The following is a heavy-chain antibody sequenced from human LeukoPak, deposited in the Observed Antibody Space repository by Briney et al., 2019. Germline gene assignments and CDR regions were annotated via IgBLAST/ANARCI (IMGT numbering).Heavy chain of an antibody. CDR3: ARGPRDCSSTSCHRLGYYYYYMDV. CDR2: ISYDGSNK. J-gene: IGHJ6*03. D-gene: IGHD2-2*01. V-gene: IGHV3-30-3*01. Sequence: GGSLRLSCAASGFTFSSYAMHWVRQAPGRGLEWVAVISYDGSNKYYADSVKGRFTISRDNSKNTLYLQMNSLRAEDTAVYYCARGPRDCSSTSCHRLGYYYYYMDVWGKGTTVTVSS. CDR1: GFTFSSYA.